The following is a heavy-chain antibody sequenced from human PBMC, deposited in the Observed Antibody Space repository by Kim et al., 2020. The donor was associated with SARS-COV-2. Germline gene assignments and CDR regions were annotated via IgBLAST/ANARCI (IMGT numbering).Heavy chain of an antibody. D-gene: IGHD3-16*01. CDR2: ISGSGDST. Sequence: GGSLRLSCAASGFTFSSYAMSWVRQAPGKGLEWVATISGSGDSTYYADSVKGRFIISRENSRNTLSLQMNSLGVEDTAVYYCALLWGTNTLKDYWGQGT. CDR3: ALLWGTNTLKDY. V-gene: IGHV3-23*01. J-gene: IGHJ4*02. CDR1: GFTFSSYA.